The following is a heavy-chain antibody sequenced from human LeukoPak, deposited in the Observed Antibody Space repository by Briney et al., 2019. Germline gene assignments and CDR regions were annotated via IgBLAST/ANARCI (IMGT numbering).Heavy chain of an antibody. Sequence: ASVKVSCEASGYTFTAYYMHWVRQAPEQGLEWMGHINPNSGGTDYAQKFQGRVTMTRDTSISTAYMELSRLRSDDTAVYYCARLSSGYYVFDYWGQGTLVTVSS. V-gene: IGHV1-2*06. CDR2: INPNSGGT. J-gene: IGHJ4*02. CDR1: GYTFTAYY. CDR3: ARLSSGYYVFDY. D-gene: IGHD3-22*01.